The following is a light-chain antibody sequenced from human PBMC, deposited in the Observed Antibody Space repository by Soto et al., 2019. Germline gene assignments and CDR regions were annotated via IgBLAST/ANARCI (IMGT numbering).Light chain of an antibody. Sequence: DIQMTQSPSSLSASVGDRVTITCRASQGILDYVAWFQQKPGKAPRLLIFAASTLHSGVPSRFIGSGARTDFTLTISSLQPEDAATYYCQKYNTAPQTFGQGTTVEIK. V-gene: IGKV1-27*01. CDR2: AAS. J-gene: IGKJ1*01. CDR1: QGILDY. CDR3: QKYNTAPQT.